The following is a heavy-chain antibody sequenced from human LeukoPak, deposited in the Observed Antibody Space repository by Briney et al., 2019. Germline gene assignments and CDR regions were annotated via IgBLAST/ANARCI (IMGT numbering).Heavy chain of an antibody. CDR1: GGSFSGYY. Sequence: SETLSLTCAVYGGSFSGYYWSWIRQPPGKGLEWIGEINNSGSTNYNPSLKSRVTISVDTSKNQFSLKLSSVTAADTAVYYCARYAGYYTYYYYYMDVWGKGTTVTVSS. V-gene: IGHV4-34*01. CDR3: ARYAGYYTYYYYYMDV. CDR2: INNSGST. J-gene: IGHJ6*03. D-gene: IGHD3/OR15-3a*01.